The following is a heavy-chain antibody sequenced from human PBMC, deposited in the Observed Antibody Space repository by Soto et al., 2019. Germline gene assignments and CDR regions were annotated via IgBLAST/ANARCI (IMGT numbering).Heavy chain of an antibody. CDR3: ASHDPGARFDP. D-gene: IGHD1-1*01. CDR1: RYIFTAYF. CDR2: INPNNGAT. Sequence: QVQLVQSGAEVKKPGASVKVSCKAPRYIFTAYFMHWVRQAPGQGLEWMGWINPNNGATHYGLSFQGRVTMSRDTSISTAYMEVSSLRSDDTAVYYCASHDPGARFDPWGQGTLVIVSS. V-gene: IGHV1-2*02. J-gene: IGHJ5*02.